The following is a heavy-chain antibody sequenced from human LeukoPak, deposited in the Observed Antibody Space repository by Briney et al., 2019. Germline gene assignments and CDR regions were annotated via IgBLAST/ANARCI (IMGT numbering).Heavy chain of an antibody. Sequence: GASVKVSCKASGYTFTSYYMHWVRQAPGQGLEWMGIINPSGGSTSYAQKFQGRVTMTRDMSTSTVYMELRSLRSDDTAVYYCARDRGIAAAGHLDYMDVWGKGTTVTVSS. V-gene: IGHV1-46*01. CDR2: INPSGGST. CDR3: ARDRGIAAAGHLDYMDV. D-gene: IGHD6-13*01. CDR1: GYTFTSYY. J-gene: IGHJ6*03.